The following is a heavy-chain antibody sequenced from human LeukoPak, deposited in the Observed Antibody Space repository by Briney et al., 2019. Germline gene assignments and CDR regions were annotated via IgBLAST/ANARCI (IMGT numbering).Heavy chain of an antibody. J-gene: IGHJ5*02. CDR3: ARGSGSGWSLGWFDP. CDR1: GFTFSSYS. Sequence: PGGSLRLSCAASGFTFSSYSMNWVRQAPGKGLEWVSSISSSSSYIYYADSVKGRFTISRDNAKNSLYLQMNSLRAEDTAVYYCARGSGSGWSLGWFDPCGQGTLVTVPS. D-gene: IGHD6-19*01. CDR2: ISSSSSYI. V-gene: IGHV3-21*01.